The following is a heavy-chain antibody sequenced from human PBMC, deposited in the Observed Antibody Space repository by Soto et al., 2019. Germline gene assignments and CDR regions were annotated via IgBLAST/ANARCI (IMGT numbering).Heavy chain of an antibody. CDR2: IYPGDSDT. D-gene: IGHD6-13*01. V-gene: IGHV5-51*01. Sequence: GESLKISCKGSGYSFTSYWIGWVRQMPGKGLEWMGIIYPGDSDTRYSPSFQGQVTISADKSISTAYLQWSSLKASDTAIYYCARTAAAGKYYYGVDVWGQGTAVTVSS. J-gene: IGHJ6*02. CDR1: GYSFTSYW. CDR3: ARTAAAGKYYYGVDV.